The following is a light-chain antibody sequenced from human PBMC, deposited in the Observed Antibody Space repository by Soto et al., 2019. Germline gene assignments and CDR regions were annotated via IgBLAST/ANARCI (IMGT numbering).Light chain of an antibody. Sequence: QSALTQPPSASGSPGQSVTISCTGTSSDVGGYNYVSWYQQHPGKAPKLMIYEVSKRPSGVPDRFSGSKSGNTASLTVSGLQAEDEADYYCSSDAGSNNDFGGGTKLTVL. J-gene: IGLJ2*01. CDR3: SSDAGSNND. CDR1: SSDVGGYNY. V-gene: IGLV2-8*01. CDR2: EVS.